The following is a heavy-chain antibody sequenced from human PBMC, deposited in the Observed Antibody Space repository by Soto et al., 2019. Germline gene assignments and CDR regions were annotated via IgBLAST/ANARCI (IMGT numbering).Heavy chain of an antibody. D-gene: IGHD4-17*01. J-gene: IGHJ4*02. CDR3: ARDETTGLFDF. Sequence: SETLSLTCSVSPGSMRTYYWTWIRQSPGKGLEWIGQISHTGRTKYNPSLESRVTISVDTSRKQFSLKLSSVTAADTALYYCARDETTGLFDFWGQGTLVTVSS. V-gene: IGHV4-59*01. CDR1: PGSMRTYY. CDR2: ISHTGRT.